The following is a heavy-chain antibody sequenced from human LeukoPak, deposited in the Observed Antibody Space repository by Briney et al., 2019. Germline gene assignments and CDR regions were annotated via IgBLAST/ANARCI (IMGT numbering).Heavy chain of an antibody. CDR1: GGSISSYY. V-gene: IGHV4-4*07. D-gene: IGHD3-3*01. Sequence: SETLSLTCTVSGGSISSYYWSWIRQPAGKGQEWIGRIYTSGSTNYNPSLKSRVTMSVDTSKNQFSLKLSSVTAADTAVYYCARGKYDFWSGYYRIRVAFDIWGQGTMVTVSS. CDR2: IYTSGST. CDR3: ARGKYDFWSGYYRIRVAFDI. J-gene: IGHJ3*02.